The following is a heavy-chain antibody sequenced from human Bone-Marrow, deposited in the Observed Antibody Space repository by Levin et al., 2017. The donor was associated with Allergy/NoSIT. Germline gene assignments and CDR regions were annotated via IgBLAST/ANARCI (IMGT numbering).Heavy chain of an antibody. V-gene: IGHV3-33*01. CDR3: ARRSSSGWYYYYYGMDV. Sequence: GESLKISCAASGFTFSSYGMHWVRQAPGKGLEWVAVIWYDGSNKYYADSVKGRFTISRDNSKNTLYLQMNSLRAEDTAVYYCARRSSSGWYYYYYGMDVWGQGTTVTVSS. CDR2: IWYDGSNK. CDR1: GFTFSSYG. D-gene: IGHD6-19*01. J-gene: IGHJ6*02.